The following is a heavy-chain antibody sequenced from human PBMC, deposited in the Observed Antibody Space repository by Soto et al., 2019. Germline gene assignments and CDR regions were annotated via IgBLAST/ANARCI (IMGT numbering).Heavy chain of an antibody. CDR2: ISGSGGST. CDR3: AKKRYQLLKTRGITGAVKPLAALLFDY. Sequence: GGSLRLSCAASGFTFSSYAMSWVRQAPGKGLEWVSAISGSGGSTYYADSVKGRFTISRDNSKNTLYLQMNSLRAEDTAVYYCAKKRYQLLKTRGITGAVKPLAALLFDYWGQGTLVTVSS. V-gene: IGHV3-23*01. J-gene: IGHJ4*02. CDR1: GFTFSSYA. D-gene: IGHD1-20*01.